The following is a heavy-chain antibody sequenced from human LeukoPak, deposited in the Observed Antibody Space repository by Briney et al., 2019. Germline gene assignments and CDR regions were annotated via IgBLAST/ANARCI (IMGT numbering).Heavy chain of an antibody. CDR3: ARDLNYYDSRLDAFDI. Sequence: GGSLRLSCAASGFTFSSYAMHWVRQAPGKGLEWVAVISYDGSNKYYADSVKGRFTISRDNPKNTLYLQMNSLRAEDTAVYYCARDLNYYDSRLDAFDIWGQGTMVTVSS. V-gene: IGHV3-30*01. CDR2: ISYDGSNK. J-gene: IGHJ3*02. CDR1: GFTFSSYA. D-gene: IGHD3-22*01.